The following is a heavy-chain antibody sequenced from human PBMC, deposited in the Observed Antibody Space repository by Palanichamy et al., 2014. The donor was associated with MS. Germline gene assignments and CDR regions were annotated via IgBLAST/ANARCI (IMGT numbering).Heavy chain of an antibody. CDR3: ARGSLYYYDSSGYLDY. V-gene: IGHV4-59*01. CDR2: FYYSRSI. CDR1: GGSISSYY. Sequence: QVQLQESGPGLVKPSETLSLTCTVSGGSISSYYWSWIRQPPGKGLEWVGYFYYSRSINYNYNPSLKSRVTITVDTSLNQFSLKLSSVTAADTAIYYCARGSLYYYDSSGYLDYWGQGTRVTVSS. D-gene: IGHD3-22*01. J-gene: IGHJ4*02.